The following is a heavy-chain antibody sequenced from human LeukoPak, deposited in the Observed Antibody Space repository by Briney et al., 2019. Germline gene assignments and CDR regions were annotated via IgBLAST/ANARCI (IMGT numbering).Heavy chain of an antibody. CDR3: ASAPRGANWNDD. V-gene: IGHV3-11*03. CDR1: GFTVSSNY. CDR2: ISSSSSSR. D-gene: IGHD1-26*01. J-gene: IGHJ5*02. Sequence: GGSLRLSCAASGFTVSSNYMSWVRQAPGKGREWVSYISSSSSSRNYADSVKGRFTISRDNAKNSLYLQMNSLRVEDTAVYYCASAPRGANWNDDWGQGTLVTVSS.